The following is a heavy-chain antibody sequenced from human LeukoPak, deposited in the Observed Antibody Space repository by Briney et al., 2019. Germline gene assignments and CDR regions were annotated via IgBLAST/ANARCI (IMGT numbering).Heavy chain of an antibody. V-gene: IGHV3-15*01. CDR1: GFTFSNAW. CDR2: IKSKTDGGTT. CDR3: ARIGVHYYGSGTYYNALSGWFDP. J-gene: IGHJ5*02. D-gene: IGHD3-10*01. Sequence: GGSLRLSCAASGFTFSNAWMSWVRQAPGKGLEWVGRIKSKTDGGTTDYAAPVKGRFTISRDDSKNTLYLQMNSLKTEDTAVYYCARIGVHYYGSGTYYNALSGWFDPWGQGTLVTVSS.